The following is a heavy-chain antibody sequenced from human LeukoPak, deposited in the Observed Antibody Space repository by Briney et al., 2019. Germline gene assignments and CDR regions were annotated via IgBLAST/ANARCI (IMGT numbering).Heavy chain of an antibody. D-gene: IGHD3-3*01. V-gene: IGHV3-49*04. J-gene: IGHJ6*03. CDR3: TRVPVYYDFWSGFYYYYMDV. CDR2: IRSKAYGGTT. CDR1: GFTFGDYA. Sequence: GGSLRLSCTASGFTFGDYAMSWVRQAPGKGLEWVGFIRSKAYGGTTEYAASVKGRFTISRDDSKSIAYLQMNSLKTEDTAVYYCTRVPVYYDFWSGFYYYYMDVWGKGTTVTVSS.